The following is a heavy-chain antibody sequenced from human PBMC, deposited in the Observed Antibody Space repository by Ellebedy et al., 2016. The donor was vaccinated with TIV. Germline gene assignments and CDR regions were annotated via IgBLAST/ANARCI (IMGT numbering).Heavy chain of an antibody. CDR2: INPSGGST. Sequence: ASVKVSCKASGYTFTSYYMHWVRQAPGQGLEWMGIINPSGGSTSYAQKLQGRVTMTRDTSTSTVYMELNSLRSEDTAVYYCARERVRYGSGRNYYYYYGMDVWGQGTTVTVSS. V-gene: IGHV1-46*04. J-gene: IGHJ6*02. D-gene: IGHD3-10*01. CDR1: GYTFTSYY. CDR3: ARERVRYGSGRNYYYYYGMDV.